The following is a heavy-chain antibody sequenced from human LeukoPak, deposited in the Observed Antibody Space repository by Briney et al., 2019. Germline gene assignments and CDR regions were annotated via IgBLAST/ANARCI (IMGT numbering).Heavy chain of an antibody. CDR3: ARSGDYYYYMDV. CDR2: IGTAGDT. J-gene: IGHJ6*03. V-gene: IGHV3-13*01. CDR1: GFTFSSYD. Sequence: GGSLRLSCAASGFTFSSYDMHWVPHATGEGREGVSAIGTAGDTYYPGSVKGRFTISRENAKNSLYLQMNSLRAGDTAVYYCARSGDYYYYMDVWGKGTTVTVSS. D-gene: IGHD2-15*01.